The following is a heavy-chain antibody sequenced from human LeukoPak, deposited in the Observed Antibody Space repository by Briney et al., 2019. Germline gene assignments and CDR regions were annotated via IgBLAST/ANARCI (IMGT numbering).Heavy chain of an antibody. CDR1: GFTVSSNS. J-gene: IGHJ4*02. V-gene: IGHV3-74*01. Sequence: GGSLRLSCAASGFTVSSNSMNWVRQAPGKGLVWVSRINTDYSSTSYADSVKGRFAISRDNAENTLFLQMHSLRVEDTAVYYCARAGSGWDAYYDYWGQGILVIVSS. CDR2: INTDYSST. D-gene: IGHD6-19*01. CDR3: ARAGSGWDAYYDY.